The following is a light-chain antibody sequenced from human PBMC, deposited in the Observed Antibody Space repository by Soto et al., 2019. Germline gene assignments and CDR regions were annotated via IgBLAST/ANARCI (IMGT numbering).Light chain of an antibody. CDR2: AAS. J-gene: IGKJ4*01. CDR1: QDIRNY. CDR3: QEYDVVPLT. V-gene: IGKV1-27*01. Sequence: DIQMTQSPSSLSASVGDRVTITCRASQDIRNYLAWYQQKPGKIPELLIYAASTFHSGVPSRFSGSGYGTYFTLTITTLQPEDVANSYCQEYDVVPLTFGGGTKVEIK.